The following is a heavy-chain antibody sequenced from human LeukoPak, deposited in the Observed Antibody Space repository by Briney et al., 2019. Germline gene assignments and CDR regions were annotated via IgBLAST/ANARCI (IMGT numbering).Heavy chain of an antibody. V-gene: IGHV1-2*02. CDR3: ARADRLHGGPYLIGP. CDR1: GYSFTDYY. CDR2: INPNSGGT. D-gene: IGHD2-21*01. J-gene: IGHJ5*02. Sequence: ASVKVSCKTSGYSFTDYYMHWVRQAPGQGLEWMGWINPNSGGTSSAQKFQGRVTMTRDTSITTVYMEMSWLTSDDTAIYYCARADRLHGGPYLIGPWGQGALVTVSS.